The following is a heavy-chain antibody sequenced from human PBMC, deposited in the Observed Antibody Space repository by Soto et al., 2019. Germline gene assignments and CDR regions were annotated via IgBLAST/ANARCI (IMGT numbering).Heavy chain of an antibody. CDR2: ISSSSSTI. V-gene: IGHV3-48*01. CDR1: GFTFSSYS. J-gene: IGHJ4*02. D-gene: IGHD2-2*01. CDR3: ARFSTSCLWALDY. Sequence: GGSLRLSCAASGFTFSSYSMNWVRQAPGKGLEWVSYISSSSSTIYYADSVKGRFTISRDNAKNSLYLQMNSLGADDTAVYYCARFSTSCLWALDYWGQGALVTVSS.